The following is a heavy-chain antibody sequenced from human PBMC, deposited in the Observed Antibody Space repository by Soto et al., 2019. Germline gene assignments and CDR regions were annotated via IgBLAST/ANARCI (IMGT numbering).Heavy chain of an antibody. CDR2: ISSSSSTI. V-gene: IGHV3-48*01. D-gene: IGHD6-19*01. CDR1: GFTFSTYS. CDR3: ARDERGWAFDY. J-gene: IGHJ4*02. Sequence: EVQLVESGGGLVQPGGSLRLSCAASGFTFSTYSMNWVRQAPGKGLEWVSYISSSSSTIYSADSVKGRFTISRDNAKNSLYLQMNSLRAEDTAVYYCARDERGWAFDYWGQGTLVTVSS.